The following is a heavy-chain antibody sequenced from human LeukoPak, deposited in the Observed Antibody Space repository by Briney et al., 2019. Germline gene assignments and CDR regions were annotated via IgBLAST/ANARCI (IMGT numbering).Heavy chain of an antibody. J-gene: IGHJ6*02. V-gene: IGHV3-30*03. CDR1: GFTFSSYG. CDR3: ARVGWSSSVYGMGV. D-gene: IGHD6-6*01. Sequence: PGGSLTLSRAASGFTFSSYGMHWVRQAPGKGLEWVAVISYDGSNKYYADSVKGRFTISRDNSKNTLYLQMNSLRAEDTAVYYCARVGWSSSVYGMGVWGQGTTVTVSS. CDR2: ISYDGSNK.